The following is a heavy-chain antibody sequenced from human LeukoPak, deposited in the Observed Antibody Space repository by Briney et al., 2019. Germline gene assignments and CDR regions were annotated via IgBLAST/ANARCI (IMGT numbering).Heavy chain of an antibody. V-gene: IGHV3-48*03. J-gene: IGHJ4*02. CDR2: ISSSGTPI. CDR1: GFTFSSYE. Sequence: QTGGSLRLSCAASGFTFSSYEMNWVRQAPGKGLEWVSYISSSGTPIHYVDSVKGRFTISRDNAKNSLFLQMNSLRAEDTAVYYCAREKTACGGDCYDSWGQGTLVTVSS. CDR3: AREKTACGGDCYDS. D-gene: IGHD2-21*01.